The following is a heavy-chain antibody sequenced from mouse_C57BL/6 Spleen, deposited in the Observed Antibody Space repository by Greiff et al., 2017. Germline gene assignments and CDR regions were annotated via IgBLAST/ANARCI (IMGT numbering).Heavy chain of an antibody. CDR3: ARPPYYYGSSYGDYWYFDV. J-gene: IGHJ1*03. D-gene: IGHD1-1*01. CDR1: GYTFTDYN. V-gene: IGHV1-18*01. CDR2: INPNNGGT. Sequence: EVKLQQSGPELVKPGASVKIPCKASGYTFTDYNMDWVKQSHGKSLEWIGDINPNNGGTIYNQKFKGKATLTVDKSSSTAYMELRSLTSEDTAVYYCARPPYYYGSSYGDYWYFDVWGTGTTVTVSS.